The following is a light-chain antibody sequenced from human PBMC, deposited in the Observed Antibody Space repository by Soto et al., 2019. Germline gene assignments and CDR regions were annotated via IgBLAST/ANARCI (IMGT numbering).Light chain of an antibody. CDR2: ENN. V-gene: IGLV1-51*02. CDR1: SSNIGNNY. J-gene: IGLJ3*02. Sequence: QSVLTQPPSVSAAPGQKVTISCSESSSNIGNNYVSWYQQLPGTAPKLLIYENNKRPSGIPDRFSGSKSGTSATLGITGLQTGDEADYYCGTWDSSLRGVFGGGTKVTVL. CDR3: GTWDSSLRGV.